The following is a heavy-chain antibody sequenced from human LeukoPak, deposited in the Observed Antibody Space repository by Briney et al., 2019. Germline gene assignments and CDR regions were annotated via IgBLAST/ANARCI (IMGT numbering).Heavy chain of an antibody. CDR3: ARDRAFFSRGSMDV. Sequence: GGSLRLSCAVSGFTFGNYDMTWVRQAPGKGLEWVSSISSSSSYIYYADSVKGRFTISRDNAKNSLYLQMNSLRAEDTAVYYCARDRAFFSRGSMDVWGKGTTVTVSS. D-gene: IGHD3-10*01. CDR1: GFTFGNYD. CDR2: ISSSSSYI. V-gene: IGHV3-21*01. J-gene: IGHJ6*04.